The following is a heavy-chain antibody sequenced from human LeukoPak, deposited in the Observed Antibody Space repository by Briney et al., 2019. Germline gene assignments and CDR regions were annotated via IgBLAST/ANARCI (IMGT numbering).Heavy chain of an antibody. Sequence: GGSLRLSCAASGFTFTNAWMSWVRQAPGKGLEWIGRIKSKTDGGTTDYAAPVKSRFTISRDDSKNMLFLQINSLKTEDTAVYSCPPNGFPPHFFDYWGQGTLVTVSS. J-gene: IGHJ4*02. CDR1: GFTFTNAW. CDR3: PPNGFPPHFFDY. V-gene: IGHV3-15*01. CDR2: IKSKTDGGTT. D-gene: IGHD2-8*01.